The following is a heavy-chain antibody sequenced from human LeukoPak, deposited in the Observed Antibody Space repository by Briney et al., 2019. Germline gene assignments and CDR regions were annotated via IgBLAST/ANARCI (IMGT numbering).Heavy chain of an antibody. D-gene: IGHD6-19*01. CDR1: GGSFSGYY. CDR2: INHSGST. V-gene: IGHV4-34*01. CDR3: ARRYSSGWYPPWYFDL. Sequence: SETLSLTCAVYGGSFSGYYWSWIRQPPGKGLEWIGEINHSGSTNSNPSLKSRVTISVDTSKNQFSLKLSSVTAADTAVYYCARRYSSGWYPPWYFDLWGRGTLVTVSS. J-gene: IGHJ2*01.